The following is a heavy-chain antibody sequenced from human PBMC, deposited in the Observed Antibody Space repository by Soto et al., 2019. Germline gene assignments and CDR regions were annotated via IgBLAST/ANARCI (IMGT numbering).Heavy chain of an antibody. V-gene: IGHV5-51*01. D-gene: IGHD6-19*01. CDR2: IYPGDSDT. CDR1: GYSFTSYW. J-gene: IGHJ5*02. Sequence: PXESLKISFKGSGYSFTSYWIAWVGQMPGKGLECMGIIYPGDSDTRYSPSFEGQVTISADKSINTAYLQWSSLKASDSAMYYCARPFDTSGWYDHWGQGTLVTVSS. CDR3: ARPFDTSGWYDH.